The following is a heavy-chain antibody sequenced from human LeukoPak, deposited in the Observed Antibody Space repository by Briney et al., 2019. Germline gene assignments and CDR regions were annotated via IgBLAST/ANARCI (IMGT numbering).Heavy chain of an antibody. CDR3: AKAVYYYDSSGYFREPY. D-gene: IGHD3-22*01. CDR1: GFTFSSYA. V-gene: IGHV3-23*01. CDR2: ISGSGGST. J-gene: IGHJ4*02. Sequence: GGSLRLSCAASGFTFSSYAMSWVRQAPGKGLEWVSAISGSGGSTYYADSVKGRFTISRDNSKNTLYLQMNSLRAEDTAVYYCAKAVYYYDSSGYFREPYWGQGTLVTVSS.